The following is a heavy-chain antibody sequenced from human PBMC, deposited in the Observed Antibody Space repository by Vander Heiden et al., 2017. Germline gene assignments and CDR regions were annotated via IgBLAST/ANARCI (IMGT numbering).Heavy chain of an antibody. J-gene: IGHJ5*02. D-gene: IGHD3-10*01. CDR2: IYYSGST. CDR3: ERDRRITMVRGDTNWFDP. V-gene: IGHV4-31*03. Sequence: QVQLQESGPGLVKPSQTLSLTCTVSGGSISSGGYYWSWIRQHPGKGLEWIGYIYYSGSTYYNKHLKSRGTISVDTSKNQFSLKLSSVTDEDKDVYYCERDRRITMVRGDTNWFDPWGQGNLVTVSS. CDR1: GGSISSGGYY.